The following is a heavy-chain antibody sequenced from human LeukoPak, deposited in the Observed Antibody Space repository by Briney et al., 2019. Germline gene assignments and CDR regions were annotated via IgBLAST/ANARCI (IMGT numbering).Heavy chain of an antibody. CDR1: GYTFTSYA. CDR2: INTNTGNP. J-gene: IGHJ4*02. CDR3: ESAGEIVVVVAADGVFDY. V-gene: IGHV7-4-1*02. D-gene: IGHD2-15*01. Sequence: ASVKVSCKASGYTFTSYAMNWVRQAPGQGLEWMGWINTNTGNPAYAQGFTGRFVFSLDTSVSTAYLQISSLTAEDTAVYYCESAGEIVVVVAADGVFDYWGQGTLVTVSS.